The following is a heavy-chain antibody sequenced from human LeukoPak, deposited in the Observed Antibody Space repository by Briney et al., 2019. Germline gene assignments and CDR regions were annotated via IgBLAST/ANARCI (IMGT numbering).Heavy chain of an antibody. CDR1: GFTFSNAW. J-gene: IGHJ4*02. V-gene: IGHV3-15*01. CDR2: IKSKTDGGTT. Sequence: PGGSLRLSCAASGFTFSNAWMSWVRQAPGKGLEWVGRIKSKTDGGTTDYAAPVKGRFTISRDDSKNTLYLQMSSLKASDTAMYYCAKSEFSSSSPPFDYWGQGTLVTVSS. CDR3: AKSEFSSSSPPFDY. D-gene: IGHD6-6*01.